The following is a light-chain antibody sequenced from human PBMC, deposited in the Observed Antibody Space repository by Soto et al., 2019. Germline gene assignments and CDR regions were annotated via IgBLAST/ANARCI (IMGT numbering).Light chain of an antibody. J-gene: IGLJ2*01. CDR2: EVS. V-gene: IGLV2-8*01. CDR3: SSYAGSNNFVV. Sequence: QSVLTQPPSASGSPGQSVTISCTGTSSDVGGYNSVSWYQQHPGKAPKLMIYEVSKRPSGVPDRFSGSKSGNTAALTVSGLQAEDEAYYHCSSYAGSNNFVVFGGGTKLTVL. CDR1: SSDVGGYNS.